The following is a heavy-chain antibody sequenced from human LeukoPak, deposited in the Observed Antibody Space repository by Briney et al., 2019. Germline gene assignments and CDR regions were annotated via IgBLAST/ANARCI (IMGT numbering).Heavy chain of an antibody. Sequence: GGSLRLSCAASGFTFSSYSMNWVRQAPGKGLEWVSSISSSSSYIYYADSVKGRFTISRDNAKSSLYLQMNSLRAEDTAVYYCARDVNYYGSGSRNDYWGQGTLVTVSS. D-gene: IGHD3-10*01. V-gene: IGHV3-21*01. CDR2: ISSSSSYI. J-gene: IGHJ4*02. CDR3: ARDVNYYGSGSRNDY. CDR1: GFTFSSYS.